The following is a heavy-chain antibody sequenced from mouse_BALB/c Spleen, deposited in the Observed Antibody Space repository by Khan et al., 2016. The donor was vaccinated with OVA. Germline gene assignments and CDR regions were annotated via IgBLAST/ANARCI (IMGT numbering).Heavy chain of an antibody. Sequence: QVQLQQSGAELVKPGASVQLSCKASGYTFSSYWILWVKQRPGQGLEWIGEINPSNGRTNYNETFKNKATLTVDKSSSTAYMQLSSLTSEDSAVYCCARSTMITTEFVYWGQGTLVTVSA. V-gene: IGHV1S81*02. J-gene: IGHJ3*01. CDR3: ARSTMITTEFVY. CDR2: INPSNGRT. CDR1: GYTFSSYW. D-gene: IGHD2-4*01.